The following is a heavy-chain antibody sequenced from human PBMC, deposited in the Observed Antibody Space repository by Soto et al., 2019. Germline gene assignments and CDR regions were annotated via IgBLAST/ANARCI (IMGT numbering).Heavy chain of an antibody. CDR1: GGSFSGYY. CDR2: INHSGST. V-gene: IGHV4-34*01. J-gene: IGHJ6*02. D-gene: IGHD3-22*01. CDR3: ARAEGYDDSSGYYKNYYYYGMDV. Sequence: SETLSLTCAVYGGSFSGYYWSWIRQPPGKGLEWIGKINHSGSTNYNPCLKRRVTISVDTSKNEFSLKLSSVTAADTAVYYCARAEGYDDSSGYYKNYYYYGMDVWGQGTTVTVSS.